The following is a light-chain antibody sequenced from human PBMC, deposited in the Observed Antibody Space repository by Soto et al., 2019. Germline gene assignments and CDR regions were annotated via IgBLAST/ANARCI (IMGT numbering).Light chain of an antibody. V-gene: IGKV1-27*01. J-gene: IGKJ1*01. CDR2: AAS. CDR1: QGIRNC. CDR3: QKYNSAPWT. Sequence: DIQMTQSPSSLSASVGDRVTITCRASQGIRNCLAWYQEKPGKVPKLLIYAASTLQSGVPSRFSGSGSGTDFTLTISSLQPEDDATYYCQKYNSAPWTFGQGTKVEIK.